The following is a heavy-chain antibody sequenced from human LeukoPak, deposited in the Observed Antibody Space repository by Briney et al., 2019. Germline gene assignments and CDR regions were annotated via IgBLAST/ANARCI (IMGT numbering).Heavy chain of an antibody. J-gene: IGHJ4*02. Sequence: SETLSLTCTVSGDSISSYYWSWLRQPPGKELEWSGYIYYSGSTNYNPSLKSRVTISIDTSKNQFSLNLISVTAADTAVYYCARERYYYDSNGYPTYFDYWGQGTLVTVSS. CDR3: ARERYYYDSNGYPTYFDY. V-gene: IGHV4-59*01. D-gene: IGHD3-22*01. CDR2: IYYSGST. CDR1: GDSISSYY.